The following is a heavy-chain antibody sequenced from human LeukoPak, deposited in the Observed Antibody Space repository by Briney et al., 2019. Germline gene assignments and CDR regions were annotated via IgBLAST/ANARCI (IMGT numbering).Heavy chain of an antibody. CDR2: IIPISGTA. V-gene: IGHV1-69*06. CDR3: AREDVAYCSSTSCYAGWFDP. CDR1: GGTFSSYA. J-gene: IGHJ5*02. Sequence: SVKVSCKASGGTFSSYAISWVRQAPGQGLEWMGGIIPISGTANYAQKFQGRVTITADKSTSTAYMELSSLRSEDTAVYYCAREDVAYCSSTSCYAGWFDPWGQGTLVTVSS. D-gene: IGHD2-2*01.